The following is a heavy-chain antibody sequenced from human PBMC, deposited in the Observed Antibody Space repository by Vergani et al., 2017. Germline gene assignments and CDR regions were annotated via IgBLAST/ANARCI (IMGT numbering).Heavy chain of an antibody. CDR3: ARSSNWGSTGFDY. CDR2: IDWDDDK. Sequence: QVTLTESGPALVKPTQTLTLTCTFSGFSLTSSGMRASWIRQPPGKALEWLARIDWDDDKFQSTSLKTRLTISKDTSKNQVVLTMTNMDPVDTGTYYCARSSNWGSTGFDYWGQGTLVTVSS. V-gene: IGHV2-70*04. CDR1: GFSLTSSGMR. D-gene: IGHD7-27*01. J-gene: IGHJ4*02.